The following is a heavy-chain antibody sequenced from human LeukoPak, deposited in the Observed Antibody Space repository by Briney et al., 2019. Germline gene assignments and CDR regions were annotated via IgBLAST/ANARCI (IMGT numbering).Heavy chain of an antibody. J-gene: IGHJ3*02. D-gene: IGHD4-17*01. Sequence: PSETLSLTCTVSGGSISSYYWSWIRQPPGKGLEWIGYIYYSGSTNYNPSLKSRVTILVDTSKNQFSLKLSSVTAADTAVYYCARHLPTTVTTDDAFDIWGQGTMVTVSS. CDR2: IYYSGST. V-gene: IGHV4-59*08. CDR1: GGSISSYY. CDR3: ARHLPTTVTTDDAFDI.